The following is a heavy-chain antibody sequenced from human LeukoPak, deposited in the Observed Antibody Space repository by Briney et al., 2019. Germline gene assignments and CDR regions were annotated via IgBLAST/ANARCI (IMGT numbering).Heavy chain of an antibody. CDR1: GYTFTGYY. CDR2: INPNSGGT. J-gene: IGHJ6*03. D-gene: IGHD6-13*01. CDR3: ARMGSSWSPIDYYYYYMDV. Sequence: GASVKVSCKASGYTFTGYYMHWVRQAPGQGLEWMGWINPNSGGTNYAQKFQGRVTMTRDTSISTAYMELSRLRSDDTAVYYCARMGSSWSPIDYYYYYMDVWGKGTTVTVSS. V-gene: IGHV1-2*02.